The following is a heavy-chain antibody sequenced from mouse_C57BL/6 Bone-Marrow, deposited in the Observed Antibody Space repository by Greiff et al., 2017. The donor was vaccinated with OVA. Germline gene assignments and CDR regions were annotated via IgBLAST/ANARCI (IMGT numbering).Heavy chain of an antibody. CDR3: ARSGYYGSQKEYYFDY. D-gene: IGHD1-1*01. CDR2: IYPRSGNT. Sequence: LEESGAELARPGASVKLSCKASGYTFTSYGISWVKQRTGQGLEWIGEIYPRSGNTYYNEKFKGKATLTADKSSSTAYMELRSLTSEDSAVYFCARSGYYGSQKEYYFDYWGQGTTLTVSS. CDR1: GYTFTSYG. J-gene: IGHJ2*01. V-gene: IGHV1-81*01.